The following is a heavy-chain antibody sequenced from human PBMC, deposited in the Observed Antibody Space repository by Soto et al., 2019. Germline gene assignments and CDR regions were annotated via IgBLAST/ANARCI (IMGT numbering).Heavy chain of an antibody. CDR2: IYSGGST. CDR3: ARAMGYDSSGYYSFYYYYYGMDV. V-gene: IGHV3-53*01. Sequence: EVQLVESGGGLIQPGGSLRLFCAASGFTVSSNYMSWVRQAPGKGLEWVSVIYSGGSTYYADSVKGRFTISRDNSKNTLYLQMNSLRAEDTAVYYCARAMGYDSSGYYSFYYYYYGMDVWGQGTTVTVSS. D-gene: IGHD3-22*01. J-gene: IGHJ6*02. CDR1: GFTVSSNY.